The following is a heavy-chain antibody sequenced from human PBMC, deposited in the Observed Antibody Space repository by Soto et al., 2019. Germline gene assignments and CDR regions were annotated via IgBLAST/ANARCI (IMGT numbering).Heavy chain of an antibody. Sequence: SETLSLTCTVSGGSISSSSYYWGWIRQPPGKGLEWIGSIYYSGSTYYNPSLKSRVTISVDTSKNQFSLKLSSVTAADTAVYYCARHSPEAGITIFGVDEYGMDVWGQGTTVTVSS. CDR2: IYYSGST. CDR1: GGSISSSSYY. CDR3: ARHSPEAGITIFGVDEYGMDV. J-gene: IGHJ6*02. V-gene: IGHV4-39*01. D-gene: IGHD3-3*01.